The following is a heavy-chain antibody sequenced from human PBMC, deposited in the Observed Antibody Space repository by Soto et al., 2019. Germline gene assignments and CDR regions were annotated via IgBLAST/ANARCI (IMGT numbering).Heavy chain of an antibody. J-gene: IGHJ4*02. D-gene: IGHD1-26*01. V-gene: IGHV3-21*01. CDR1: GFTFSTYT. Sequence: EVQVVESGGDLVKPGGSLRLSSASSGFTFSTYTRNWVRQAPGKGLEWVSSINGRGNYIYYAESVKGRFTISRDNAKNSLYLQMDRLRAEDTALYYCVREDGKVGTNSAFDYWGLGALVTVSS. CDR2: INGRGNYI. CDR3: VREDGKVGTNSAFDY.